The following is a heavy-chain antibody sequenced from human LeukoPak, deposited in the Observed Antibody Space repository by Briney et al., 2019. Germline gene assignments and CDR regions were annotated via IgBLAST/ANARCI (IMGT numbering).Heavy chain of an antibody. J-gene: IGHJ4*02. V-gene: IGHV1-8*01. CDR1: GYTFTSYD. Sequence: GASVTVSCKASGYTFTSYDINWVRQATGQGLEWMGWMNPNSGNTGYAQKFQGRATMTRNTSISTAYMELSSLRSEDTAVYYCARAIVATGWPFDYWGQGTLVTVSS. CDR2: MNPNSGNT. D-gene: IGHD5-12*01. CDR3: ARAIVATGWPFDY.